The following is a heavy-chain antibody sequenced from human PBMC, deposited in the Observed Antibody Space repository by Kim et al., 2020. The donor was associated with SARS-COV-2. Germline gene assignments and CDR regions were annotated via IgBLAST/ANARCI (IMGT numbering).Heavy chain of an antibody. V-gene: IGHV1-2*02. Sequence: ASVKVSCKASGYTFTGYYMHWVRQAPGQGLEWMGWINPNSGGTNYAQKFQGRVTMTRDTSISTAYMELSRLRSDDTAVYYCARDRLPLPKHGEWVTRFTPLNWFDPWGQGTLVTVSS. CDR2: INPNSGGT. D-gene: IGHD3-16*02. CDR1: GYTFTGYY. J-gene: IGHJ5*02. CDR3: ARDRLPLPKHGEWVTRFTPLNWFDP.